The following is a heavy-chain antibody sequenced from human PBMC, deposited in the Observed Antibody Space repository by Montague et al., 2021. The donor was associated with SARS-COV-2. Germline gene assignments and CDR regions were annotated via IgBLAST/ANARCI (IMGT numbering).Heavy chain of an antibody. D-gene: IGHD2-15*01. Sequence: SETLSLTCAVYGGSFSGYYWNWIRQPPGKGLEWIGEISDIGSTTYNPSLESRLTTSVDRSKNQFSLRLTSVTAADTAVYYCVRERECSGGSCYGPDDDAFDIWGQGTMVTVPS. CDR1: GGSFSGYY. J-gene: IGHJ3*02. CDR3: VRERECSGGSCYGPDDDAFDI. CDR2: ISDIGST. V-gene: IGHV4-34*01.